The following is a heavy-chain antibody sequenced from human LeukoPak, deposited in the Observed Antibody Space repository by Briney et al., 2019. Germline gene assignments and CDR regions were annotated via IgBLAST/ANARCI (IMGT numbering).Heavy chain of an antibody. CDR3: AKDISIYYGSGSYFADY. Sequence: GGSLRLSCAASGFTFDNYAMSWVRQAPGRGLEWVSAISGSGGSTYYADSVKGRFTISRDNSKNTLYLQMNSLRAEDTAVYYCAKDISIYYGSGSYFADYWGQGTLVTVSS. D-gene: IGHD3-10*01. CDR2: ISGSGGST. J-gene: IGHJ4*02. V-gene: IGHV3-23*01. CDR1: GFTFDNYA.